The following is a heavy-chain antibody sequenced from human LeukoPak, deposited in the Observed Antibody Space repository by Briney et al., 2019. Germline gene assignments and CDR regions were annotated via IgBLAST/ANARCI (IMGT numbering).Heavy chain of an antibody. Sequence: GGSLRLSCAASGFTFSSYAMSWVRQAPGKGLEWVSLIIDDGHTTSYADSVKDRFTISRDNSKNTLFLQMNSLRAEDTAVYYCAKYGGHPLPHYYLDYWGQGTQVTVSS. CDR2: IIDDGHTT. CDR3: AKYGGHPLPHYYLDY. V-gene: IGHV3-23*01. J-gene: IGHJ4*02. D-gene: IGHD3-16*01. CDR1: GFTFSSYA.